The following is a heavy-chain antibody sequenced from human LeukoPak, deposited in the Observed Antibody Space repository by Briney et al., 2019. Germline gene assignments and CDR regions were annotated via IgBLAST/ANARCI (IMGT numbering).Heavy chain of an antibody. J-gene: IGHJ6*02. CDR3: ASFSIMWFGAYGMDV. Sequence: SETLSLTCTVSGGSISSYYWSWIRQPAGKGLEWIGSIYYSGSTYYNPSLKSRVTISVDTSKNQFSLKLSSVTAADTAVYYCASFSIMWFGAYGMDVWGQGTTVTVSS. CDR1: GGSISSYY. CDR2: IYYSGST. V-gene: IGHV4-59*04. D-gene: IGHD3-10*01.